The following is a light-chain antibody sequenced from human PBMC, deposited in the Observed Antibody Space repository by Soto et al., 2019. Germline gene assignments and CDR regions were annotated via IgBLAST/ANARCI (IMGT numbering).Light chain of an antibody. J-gene: IGKJ1*01. CDR2: GAS. V-gene: IGKV1-5*01. CDR3: QHYHRNMWS. CDR1: QSVGTW. Sequence: DIQMTQSPSTLSASVGGRVTITCRASQSVGTWVAWYQQKPGKAPKLLIFGASNLESGVPSRFSGSGSGTEFTLTIATLQPGDFATYFCQHYHRNMWSFGPGTKVDIK.